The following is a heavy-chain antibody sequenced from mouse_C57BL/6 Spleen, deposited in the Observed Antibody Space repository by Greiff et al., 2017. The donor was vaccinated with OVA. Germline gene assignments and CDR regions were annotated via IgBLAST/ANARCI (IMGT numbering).Heavy chain of an antibody. CDR1: GYTFTDYN. J-gene: IGHJ1*03. D-gene: IGHD1-1*01. CDR3: ARRGYYGSSPWYFDV. Sequence: EVKVVESGPELVKPGASVKIPCKASGYTFTDYNMDWVKQSHGKSLEWIGDINPNNGGTIYNQKFKGKATLTVDKSSSTAYMELRSLTSEDTAVYYCARRGYYGSSPWYFDVWGTGTTVTVSS. CDR2: INPNNGGT. V-gene: IGHV1-18*01.